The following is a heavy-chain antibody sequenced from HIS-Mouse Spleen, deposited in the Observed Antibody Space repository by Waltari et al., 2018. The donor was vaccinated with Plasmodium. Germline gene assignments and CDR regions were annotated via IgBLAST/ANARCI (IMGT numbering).Heavy chain of an antibody. J-gene: IGHJ4*02. Sequence: QVQLQQWGAGLLKPSETLSLTCAVYGGSFSGYYWSWIRQPPGKGLEWIGEINHSGSTNYNPSLKSRGTISVDTSKNQFSLKLSSVTAADTAVYYCASSNWNYLFDYWGQGTLVTVSS. CDR2: INHSGST. CDR3: ASSNWNYLFDY. CDR1: GGSFSGYY. D-gene: IGHD1-7*01. V-gene: IGHV4-34*01.